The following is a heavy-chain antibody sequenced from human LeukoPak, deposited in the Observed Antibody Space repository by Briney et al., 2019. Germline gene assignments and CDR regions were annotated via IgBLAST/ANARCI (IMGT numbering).Heavy chain of an antibody. V-gene: IGHV3-30-3*01. CDR3: ARDHGGATRLEY. J-gene: IGHJ4*02. Sequence: PGGSLRLSCAASGFTFSSYAMHWVRQAPGKGLEWVAVISYDGSNKYYADSVKGRFTISRDNSKNTLYLQMNSLRAEDTAVYYCARDHGGATRLEYWGQGTLVTVSS. CDR1: GFTFSSYA. CDR2: ISYDGSNK. D-gene: IGHD3-16*01.